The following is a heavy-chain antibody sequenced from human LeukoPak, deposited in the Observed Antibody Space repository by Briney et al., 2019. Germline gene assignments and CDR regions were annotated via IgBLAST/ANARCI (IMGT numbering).Heavy chain of an antibody. CDR2: IKQDGSKK. Sequence: WGSLRLSCAASGFSFSNYWLSWFRQAPRKGLEWVANIKQDGSKKEYVDSVMGRFTISRDNAKNSLYLPMNRLRAKHTAVYYCAREGHGGFDFWGQGILVTVSS. CDR3: AREGHGGFDF. J-gene: IGHJ4*02. CDR1: GFSFSNYW. V-gene: IGHV3-7*01.